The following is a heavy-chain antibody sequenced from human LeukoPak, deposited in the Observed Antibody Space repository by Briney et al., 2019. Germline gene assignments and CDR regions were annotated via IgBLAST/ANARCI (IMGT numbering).Heavy chain of an antibody. D-gene: IGHD5-12*01. J-gene: IGHJ4*02. CDR3: ARRRGYSGYDLDY. V-gene: IGHV3-33*01. CDR1: GFTFSSYG. Sequence: PGRSLRLSRAASGFTFSSYGMHWVRQAPGKGLEWAAVIWYDGSNKYYADSVKGRFTISKDNSKNTLYLQTNSLRAEDTAVYYCARRRGYSGYDLDYWGQGTLVTVSS. CDR2: IWYDGSNK.